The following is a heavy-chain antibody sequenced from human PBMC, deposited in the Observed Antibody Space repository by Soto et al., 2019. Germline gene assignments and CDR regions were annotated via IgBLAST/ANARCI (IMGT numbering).Heavy chain of an antibody. J-gene: IGHJ4*01. CDR3: TTDSYSTMIVVRFDY. CDR1: GFTFEDYV. CDR2: INWDGSGT. V-gene: IGHV3-43*01. Sequence: GGSLRLSCEASGFTFEDYVMYWVRQVPGKGLEWVSLINWDGSGTYYADSVKGRFTISRDNSKNSLYLQMNSLKTEDTGIYYCTTDSYSTMIVVRFDYWGHGTLVTVSS. D-gene: IGHD3-22*01.